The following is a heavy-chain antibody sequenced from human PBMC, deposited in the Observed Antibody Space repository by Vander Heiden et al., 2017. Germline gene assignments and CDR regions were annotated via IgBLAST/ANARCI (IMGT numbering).Heavy chain of an antibody. Sequence: EVELLVSGGGLVQAGGSPRVTFASSGSNFSSYANRWVRQARGKGLGWVSVIGDSGDDTYYADSVKGRFTISRDNAKNSLYLQMNSLRAEDTAVYYCAKDTSLGYYYFDLWGRGTLVTVSS. CDR3: AKDTSLGYYYFDL. J-gene: IGHJ2*01. CDR2: IGDSGDDT. V-gene: IGHV3-23*01. CDR1: GSNFSSYA. D-gene: IGHD2-8*01.